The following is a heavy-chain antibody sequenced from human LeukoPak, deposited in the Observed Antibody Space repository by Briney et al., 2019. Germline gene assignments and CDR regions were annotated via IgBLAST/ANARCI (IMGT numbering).Heavy chain of an antibody. Sequence: SVKVSCKASGGTFTSYAISWVRQAPGQGLEWMGRIIPIFGTANYAQKFQGRVTITADKSTSTAYMELSSLRSEDTAVYYCARVSFCSGSSCYAGHDYWGQGTLVTVSA. CDR3: ARVSFCSGSSCYAGHDY. D-gene: IGHD2-15*01. CDR2: IIPIFGTA. J-gene: IGHJ4*02. V-gene: IGHV1-69*06. CDR1: GGTFTSYA.